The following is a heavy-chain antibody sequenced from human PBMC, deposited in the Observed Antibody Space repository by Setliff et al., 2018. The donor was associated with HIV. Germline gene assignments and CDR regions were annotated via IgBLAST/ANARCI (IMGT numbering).Heavy chain of an antibody. V-gene: IGHV1-24*01. Sequence: ASVKVSCKVSGYTLTELSMHWVRQAPGKGLEWMGGFDPEDGETIYAQKFQGRVTMAEDTSTDTAYMELSSLRSEDTAVYYCATDQISDGSGSYPKSYFDYWGQGTLVTVSS. D-gene: IGHD3-10*01. CDR1: GYTLTELS. CDR2: FDPEDGET. CDR3: ATDQISDGSGSYPKSYFDY. J-gene: IGHJ4*02.